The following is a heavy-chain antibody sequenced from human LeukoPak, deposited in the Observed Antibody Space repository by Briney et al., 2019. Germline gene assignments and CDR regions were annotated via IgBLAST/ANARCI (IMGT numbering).Heavy chain of an antibody. CDR2: IYHSGST. CDR1: GGSISTYY. D-gene: IGHD5-24*01. CDR3: ARGRKYVATIIN. V-gene: IGHV4-59*12. J-gene: IGHJ4*02. Sequence: SETLSLTCTVSGGSISTYYWSWIRQPPGKGLEWIGYIYHSGSTKYNPSLKSRVTISVDTSKNQFSLKLSSVTAADTAVYYCARGRKYVATIINWGQGTLVTVSS.